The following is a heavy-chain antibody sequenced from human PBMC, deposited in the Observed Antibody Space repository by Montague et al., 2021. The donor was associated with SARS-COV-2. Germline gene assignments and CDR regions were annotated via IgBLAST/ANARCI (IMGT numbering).Heavy chain of an antibody. Sequence: SETLSLTCTVSGGSIRSTTFYWGWIRQSPGKGLEWIGYIYEGATTYYNPSLKSRVAISLDTPNNQFSPKITSLIVADTAIYYCVTPGKTAVVGQFDYWGQGILVTVSS. CDR3: VTPGKTAVVGQFDY. J-gene: IGHJ4*02. CDR1: GGSIRSTTFY. V-gene: IGHV4-39*07. CDR2: IYEGATT. D-gene: IGHD6-19*01.